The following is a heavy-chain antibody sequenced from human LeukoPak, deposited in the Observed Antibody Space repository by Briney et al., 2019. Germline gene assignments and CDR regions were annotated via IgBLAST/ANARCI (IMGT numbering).Heavy chain of an antibody. Sequence: ASVKVSCKASGYTFTAYFMHWVRQAPGQGLEWMGRVNPNSGVTNSIQKFQGRVTMTRDTSISTAYMELSGLRSDDTAVYYCARVVDYGDYYNDYWGQGTLVTVSS. J-gene: IGHJ4*02. CDR1: GYTFTAYF. CDR2: VNPNSGVT. CDR3: ARVVDYGDYYNDY. D-gene: IGHD4-17*01. V-gene: IGHV1-2*06.